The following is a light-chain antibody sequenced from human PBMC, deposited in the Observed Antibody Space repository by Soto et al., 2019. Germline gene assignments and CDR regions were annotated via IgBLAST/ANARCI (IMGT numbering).Light chain of an antibody. CDR3: QQYNTWPLYT. CDR1: QSVSSN. CDR2: VAS. J-gene: IGKJ2*01. Sequence: EIVMTQSPATLSVSPGDRATLSCRARQSVSSNLAWYQQKPGQAPRLLIYVASTRATGFPARFSGSGSGTEFTLTLSSLQSEAFAVYYCQQYNTWPLYTFGQGTTLAIK. V-gene: IGKV3-15*01.